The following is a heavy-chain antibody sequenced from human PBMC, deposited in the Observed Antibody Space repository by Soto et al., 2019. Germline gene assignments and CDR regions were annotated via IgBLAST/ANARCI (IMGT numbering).Heavy chain of an antibody. V-gene: IGHV3-21*01. J-gene: IGHJ6*02. CDR2: IGSSSSYI. CDR1: GFTFSSYS. Sequence: EVRLVESGGGLVKPGGSLRLSCAASGFTFSSYSMNWVRQAPGKGLEWVSSIGSSSSYIYYADSVKGRFTISRDNGKNSLYLQMNSLRAEDTAVYYCAGDIIGGGYYWSVKPSYCYYRMDVWGQGTTVTVSS. CDR3: AGDIIGGGYYWSVKPSYCYYRMDV. D-gene: IGHD3-22*01.